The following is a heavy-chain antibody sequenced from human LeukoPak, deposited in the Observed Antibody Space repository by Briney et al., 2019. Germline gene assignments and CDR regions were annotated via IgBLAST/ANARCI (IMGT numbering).Heavy chain of an antibody. CDR3: ARPTSTDAFDI. CDR1: GFTFSSYS. Sequence: GSLRLSCAASGFTFSSYSVNWVRQAPGKGLEWVSSISSSSSYIYYADSVKGRFTISRDNAKNSLYLQMNSLRAEDTAVYYCARPTSTDAFDIWGQGTMVTVSS. CDR2: ISSSSSYI. V-gene: IGHV3-21*01. J-gene: IGHJ3*02.